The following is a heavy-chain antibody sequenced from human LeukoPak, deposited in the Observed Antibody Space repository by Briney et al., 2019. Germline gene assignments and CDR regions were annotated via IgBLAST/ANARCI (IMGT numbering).Heavy chain of an antibody. CDR1: GFTFSSYA. CDR3: ANPLTPNDSSGNGGDAFDI. CDR2: ISGSGGST. J-gene: IGHJ3*02. V-gene: IGHV3-23*01. Sequence: PGGSLRLSCAASGFTFSSYAMSWVRQAPGKGLEWVSAISGSGGSTYYADSVKGRFTISRDNSKNTLYLQMNSLRAEDTAVYYCANPLTPNDSSGNGGDAFDIWGQGTMVTVSS. D-gene: IGHD3-22*01.